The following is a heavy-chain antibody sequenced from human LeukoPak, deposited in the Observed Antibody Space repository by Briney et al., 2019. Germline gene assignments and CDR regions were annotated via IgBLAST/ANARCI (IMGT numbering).Heavy chain of an antibody. CDR3: ARWCGSGWYDY. J-gene: IGHJ4*02. CDR2: ISYDGSNK. CDR1: GFTFSGYA. Sequence: GGSLRLSCAASGFTFSGYAMHWVRQAPGKGLEWVAVISYDGSNKYYADSVKGRFTISRDNSKNTLYLHMNSLRADDTAVYYCARWCGSGWYDYWGQGILVTVSS. D-gene: IGHD6-19*01. V-gene: IGHV3-30-3*01.